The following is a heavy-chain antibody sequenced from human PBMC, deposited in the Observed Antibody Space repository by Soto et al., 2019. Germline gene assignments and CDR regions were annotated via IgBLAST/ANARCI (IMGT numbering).Heavy chain of an antibody. CDR2: ISYDGSNK. CDR3: AREDSSSGYDWFDP. CDR1: GFTFSSYA. D-gene: IGHD6-6*01. J-gene: IGHJ5*02. V-gene: IGHV3-30-3*01. Sequence: GGSLRLSCAASGFTFSSYATHWVRQAPGKGLEWVAVISYDGSNKYYAGSVKGRFTISRDNSKNTLYLQMNSLRAEDTAVYYCAREDSSSGYDWFDPWGQGTLVTVSS.